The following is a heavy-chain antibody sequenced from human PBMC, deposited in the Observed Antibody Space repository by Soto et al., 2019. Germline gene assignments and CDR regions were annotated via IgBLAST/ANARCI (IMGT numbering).Heavy chain of an antibody. CDR3: ARTPDYYYDSSGYFDY. CDR1: GGTFRSYA. V-gene: IGHV1-69*01. Sequence: QVPLVQSGAEVKKPGSSVKVSCKASGGTFRSYAISWVRQAPGQGLEWMGGIIPIFGTANYAQKFQGRVTMTADESTSTAYMELSSLRSEDTAVYYCARTPDYYYDSSGYFDYWGQGTLVTVSS. CDR2: IIPIFGTA. D-gene: IGHD3-22*01. J-gene: IGHJ4*02.